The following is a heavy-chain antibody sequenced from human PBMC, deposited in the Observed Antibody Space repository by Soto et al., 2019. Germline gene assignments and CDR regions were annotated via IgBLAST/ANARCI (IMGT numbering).Heavy chain of an antibody. Sequence: GSLRLSCAASGFTFSSYWMHWVRQAPGKGPEWVSAISGGGGQTYYLESVKGRFTISRDNSKNTVSLLLNSLRADDTAVYYCAKEGSPPFFQHWGQGTLVTVSS. J-gene: IGHJ4*02. D-gene: IGHD3-10*01. CDR2: ISGGGGQT. V-gene: IGHV3-23*01. CDR1: GFTFSSYW. CDR3: AKEGSPPFFQH.